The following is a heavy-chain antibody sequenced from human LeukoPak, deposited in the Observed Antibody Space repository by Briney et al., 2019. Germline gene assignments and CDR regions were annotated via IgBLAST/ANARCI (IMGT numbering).Heavy chain of an antibody. D-gene: IGHD6-13*01. J-gene: IGHJ4*02. CDR3: AKGSSSSRPYYFDY. V-gene: IGHV3-30-3*01. Sequence: GRSLRLSCAASGFTFINYAMHWVRQAPGKGLEWVALISYDGSNKYYADSVKGRFTISRDNSRNTLYLQMNSLRAEDTAVYYCAKGSSSSRPYYFDYWGQGTLVTVSS. CDR1: GFTFINYA. CDR2: ISYDGSNK.